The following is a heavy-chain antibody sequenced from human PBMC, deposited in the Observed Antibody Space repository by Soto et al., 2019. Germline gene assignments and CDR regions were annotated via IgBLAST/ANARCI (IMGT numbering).Heavy chain of an antibody. CDR1: GYTFTSYG. J-gene: IGHJ6*02. D-gene: IGHD2-2*01. CDR2: ISAYNGNT. V-gene: IGHV1-18*01. Sequence: ASVKVSCKASGYTFTSYGISWVRQAPGQGLEWMGWISAYNGNTNYAQKLQGRVTMTTDTSTSTAYMELRSLRSDDTAVYYCAREADIVVVPNYYYGMDVWGQGTTVTVSS. CDR3: AREADIVVVPNYYYGMDV.